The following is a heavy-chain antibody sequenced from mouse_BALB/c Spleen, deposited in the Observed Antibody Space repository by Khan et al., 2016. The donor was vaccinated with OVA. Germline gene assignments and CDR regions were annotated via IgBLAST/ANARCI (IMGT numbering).Heavy chain of an antibody. CDR1: GFTFSSFS. J-gene: IGHJ3*01. CDR3: ARSNYGTFAY. CDR2: ISSGGDNT. V-gene: IGHV5-9*03. Sequence: EVELVESGGGLVKPGGSLKLSCAASGFTFSSFSMSWVRQTPEKRLEWVATISSGGDNTYYPDSVKGRFTISRDNAKNYLFLQMSSLRSEDTALYYCARSNYGTFAYWGQGTLVTVSA. D-gene: IGHD2-1*01.